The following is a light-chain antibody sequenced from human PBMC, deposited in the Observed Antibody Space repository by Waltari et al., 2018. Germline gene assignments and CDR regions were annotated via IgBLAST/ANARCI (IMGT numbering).Light chain of an antibody. CDR3: MQGTHWPRT. J-gene: IGKJ1*01. Sequence: DVVMTQSPLSLPVTLGQPASISCRSGQSLVHSDGNTYLNWFQQRPGQSPRRLIYKVSNRDSVVPDRFSGSGSGTDFTLKISRVEAEDVGFYYCMQGTHWPRTFGQGTKVEIK. V-gene: IGKV2-30*02. CDR1: QSLVHSDGNTY. CDR2: KVS.